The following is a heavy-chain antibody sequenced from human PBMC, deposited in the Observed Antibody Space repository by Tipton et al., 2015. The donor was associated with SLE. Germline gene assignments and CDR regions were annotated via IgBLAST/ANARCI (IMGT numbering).Heavy chain of an antibody. CDR1: GYSISSGYY. V-gene: IGHV4-38-2*01. D-gene: IGHD3-9*01. CDR2: IYHSWSP. CDR3: ASVLRDDILTGYSHDAFDI. Sequence: TLSLTCAVSGYSISSGYYWGWIRQPPGKGLEWVGSIYHSWSPYDNPSLKSRVTISVDTAKNHFSLKLSSVTAADTAVYYCASVLRDDILTGYSHDAFDIWGQETMVTVSS. J-gene: IGHJ3*02.